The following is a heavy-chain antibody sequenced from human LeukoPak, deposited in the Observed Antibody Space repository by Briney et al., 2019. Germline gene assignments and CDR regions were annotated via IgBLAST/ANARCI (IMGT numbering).Heavy chain of an antibody. D-gene: IGHD5-18*01. CDR1: GFSFSTYA. J-gene: IGHJ1*01. CDR2: ISGSGDTT. V-gene: IGHV3-23*01. Sequence: GGSLRLSCAASGFSFSTYAMGWVRQAPGKGLEWVSAISGSGDTTYYADSVKGRFTVSRDNSKSTLYLQMNSLRAEDTAVHYCANLPSTKFPYGNNYGYLFKHWGQGTLVTVSS. CDR3: ANLPSTKFPYGNNYGYLFKH.